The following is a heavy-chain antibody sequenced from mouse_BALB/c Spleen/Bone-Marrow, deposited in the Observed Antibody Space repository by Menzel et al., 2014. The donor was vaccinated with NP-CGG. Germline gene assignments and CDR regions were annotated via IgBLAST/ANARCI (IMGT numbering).Heavy chain of an antibody. V-gene: IGHV1-7*01. CDR1: GYTFTSYW. D-gene: IGHD1-1*01. CDR2: INPSTGYT. CDR3: ARSNYYGSKDY. Sequence: QVQLQQSGAELAKPGASVKMSCKASGYTFTSYWMHWVKQRPGQGLEWIRYINPSTGYTEYNQKFKDKATLTADKSSSTAYMQLSSLTSEDSAVYYCARSNYYGSKDYWGQGTTLTVSS. J-gene: IGHJ2*01.